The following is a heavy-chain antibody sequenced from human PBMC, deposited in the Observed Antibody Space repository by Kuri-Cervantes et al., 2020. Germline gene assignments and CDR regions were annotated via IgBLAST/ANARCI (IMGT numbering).Heavy chain of an antibody. J-gene: IGHJ5*02. CDR1: GFTFNSYG. CDR2: IRNDGGDK. V-gene: IGHV3-30*02. Sequence: GGSLRLSCAASGFTFNSYGMHWVRQAPGKGLEWVAFIRNDGGDKYYADSVKGRFTISRDNSKDTLYLQMNGLRAEDTAVYYCASYYSSSSWGRGTLVTVSS. CDR3: ASYYSSSS. D-gene: IGHD6-6*01.